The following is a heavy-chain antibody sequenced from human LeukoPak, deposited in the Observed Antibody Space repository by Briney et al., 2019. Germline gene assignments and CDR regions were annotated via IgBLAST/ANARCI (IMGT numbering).Heavy chain of an antibody. CDR2: ISSSGSTI. Sequence: GGSLRLSCAASGFTFCSYELNWVRQAPGKGLEWVSYISSSGSTIYYADSVKGRFTISRDNAKNSLYLQMNSLRAEDTAVYYCAELGITMIGGVWGKGTTVTISS. CDR3: AELGITMIGGV. D-gene: IGHD3-10*02. J-gene: IGHJ6*04. V-gene: IGHV3-48*03. CDR1: GFTFCSYE.